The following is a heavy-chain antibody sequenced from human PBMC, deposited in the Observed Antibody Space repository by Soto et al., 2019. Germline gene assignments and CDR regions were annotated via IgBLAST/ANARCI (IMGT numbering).Heavy chain of an antibody. D-gene: IGHD6-6*01. CDR1: GFTFSSYA. CDR2: ISGSGGDT. Sequence: EVQLLESGGGLVQPGGSLRLSCAVSGFTFSSYAMTWVRQAPAQGLEWVSGISGSGGDTFYADSVKGRFTISRDSSKNTLYLQMDSLRAEDTAVYYCAKKTDSSSPWGALDIWGQGTMVSVSS. CDR3: AKKTDSSSPWGALDI. J-gene: IGHJ3*02. V-gene: IGHV3-23*01.